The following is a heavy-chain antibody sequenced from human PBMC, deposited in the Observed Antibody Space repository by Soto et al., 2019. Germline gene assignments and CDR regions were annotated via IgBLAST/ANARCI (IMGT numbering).Heavy chain of an antibody. CDR2: VYHGGST. J-gene: IGHJ3*01. CDR3: AGERTSIKVRGPCDL. D-gene: IGHD3-10*01. CDR1: SGSVTSNNW. V-gene: IGHV4-4*02. Sequence: QVQLQESGPGLVKPSGTLSLTCTVTSGSVTSNNWWSWVRQSPGRGLGWIGEVYHGGSTNYNPSLMRRVTLAVDTSRNQFSLRVTSVTAADTAVYYGAGERTSIKVRGPCDLWGQGTMVTVSS.